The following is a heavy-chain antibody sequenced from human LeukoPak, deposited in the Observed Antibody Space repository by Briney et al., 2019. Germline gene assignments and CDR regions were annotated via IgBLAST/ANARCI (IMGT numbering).Heavy chain of an antibody. Sequence: ASVKVSCKASGYTFTGYYMHWARQAPGQGLEWMGWINPNSGGTNYAQKFQGRVTMTRDTSISTAYMELSRLRSDDTAVYYCARDPTNYYDSSGYYPDWGQGTLVTVSS. CDR3: ARDPTNYYDSSGYYPD. CDR1: GYTFTGYY. J-gene: IGHJ4*02. CDR2: INPNSGGT. D-gene: IGHD3-22*01. V-gene: IGHV1-2*02.